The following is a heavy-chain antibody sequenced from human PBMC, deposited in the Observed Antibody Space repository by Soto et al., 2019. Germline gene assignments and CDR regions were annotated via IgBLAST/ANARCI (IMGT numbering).Heavy chain of an antibody. CDR2: IIPILDIA. Sequence: ASVKVSCKTSGGTFNTYPINWVRQAPGQGLEWMGTIIPILDIANYAQKFQGRVTITADKSTSTAYMELSSLESEDTAVYYCARGDITIFGVALYYFDYWGQGTLVTVSS. CDR1: GGTFNTYP. V-gene: IGHV1-69*04. CDR3: ARGDITIFGVALYYFDY. J-gene: IGHJ4*02. D-gene: IGHD3-3*01.